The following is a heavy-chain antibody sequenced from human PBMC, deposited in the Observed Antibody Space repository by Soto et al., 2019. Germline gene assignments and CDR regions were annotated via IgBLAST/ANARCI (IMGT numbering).Heavy chain of an antibody. D-gene: IGHD4-17*01. J-gene: IGHJ5*02. CDR2: ISHGGHA. V-gene: IGHV4-39*01. CDR3: ARQVYGDYLGGNWFDP. Sequence: PSETLSLTCSVLGDSISDTRYYWGWTRQSPEKGLEWIGSISHGGHAYYNPSLKSRVTLFADTSRNQFSLKMKSVTVADTALYFCARQVYGDYLGGNWFDPWGQGALVTVSS. CDR1: GDSISDTRYY.